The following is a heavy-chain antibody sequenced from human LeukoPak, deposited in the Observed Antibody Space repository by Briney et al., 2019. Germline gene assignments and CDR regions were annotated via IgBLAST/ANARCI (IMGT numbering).Heavy chain of an antibody. CDR3: ARDPGGGVVIGAFDI. D-gene: IGHD3-3*01. J-gene: IGHJ3*02. CDR1: GGSISSYY. Sequence: NPSETLSLTCTVSGGSISSYYWSWIRQPAGKGLEWIGRIYTSGSTNYNPSLKSRVTISVDTSKNQFSLTLSSVTAADTAVYYCARDPGGGVVIGAFDIWGQGTMVTVSS. V-gene: IGHV4-4*07. CDR2: IYTSGST.